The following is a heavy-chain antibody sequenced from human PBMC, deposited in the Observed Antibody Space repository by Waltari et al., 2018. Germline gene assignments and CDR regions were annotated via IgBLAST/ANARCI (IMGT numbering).Heavy chain of an antibody. D-gene: IGHD3-10*01. J-gene: IGHJ4*02. CDR2: IYSGGST. CDR1: GFTFSSYA. Sequence: EVQLLESGGGLVQPGGSLRLSCAASGFTFSSYAMSWVRQAPGTGLEWVSVIYSGGSTYYAEAVKGRFTISRDNSGNTLYLQMNSLRAEDTAVYYCSYGTVVTWNYWGQGTLVTVSS. V-gene: IGHV3-23*03. CDR3: SYGTVVTWNY.